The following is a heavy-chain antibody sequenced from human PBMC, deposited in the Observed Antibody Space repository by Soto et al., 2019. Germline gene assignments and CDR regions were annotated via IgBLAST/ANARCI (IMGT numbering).Heavy chain of an antibody. CDR3: ARGTYTVTKARYYYYGMDV. D-gene: IGHD4-17*01. J-gene: IGHJ6*02. CDR2: IIPIFGTA. V-gene: IGHV1-69*01. Sequence: QVQLVQSGAEVKKPGSSVKVSCKASGGTFSSYATSWVRQAPGQGLEWMGGIIPIFGTANYAQKFQGRVTITADESTSTAYMELSSLRSEDTAVYYCARGTYTVTKARYYYYGMDVWGQGTTVTVSS. CDR1: GGTFSSYA.